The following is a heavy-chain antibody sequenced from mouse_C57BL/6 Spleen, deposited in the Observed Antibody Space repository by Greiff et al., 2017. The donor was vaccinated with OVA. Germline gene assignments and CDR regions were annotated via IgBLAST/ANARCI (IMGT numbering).Heavy chain of an antibody. J-gene: IGHJ2*01. CDR2: IYPGDGDT. CDR3: ARWGYDGYYFDY. Sequence: VQLQQSGPELVKPGASVKISCKASGYAFSSSWMNWVKQRPGKGLEWIGRIYPGDGDTNYNGKFKGKATLTADKSSSTAYMQLSSLTSEDSAVYFCARWGYDGYYFDYWGQGTTLTVSS. V-gene: IGHV1-82*01. D-gene: IGHD2-3*01. CDR1: GYAFSSSW.